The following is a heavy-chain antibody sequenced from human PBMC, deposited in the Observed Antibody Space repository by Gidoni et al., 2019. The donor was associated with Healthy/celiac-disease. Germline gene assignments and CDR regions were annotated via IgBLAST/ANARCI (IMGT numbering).Heavy chain of an antibody. CDR1: GFTFSNAW. V-gene: IGHV3-15*01. J-gene: IGHJ6*03. Sequence: EVQLVESGGGLVKPGGSLRLSCAASGFTFSNAWMSWVRQAPGKGLEWVGRIKSKTDGGTTDYAAPVKGRFTISRDDSKNTLYLQMNSLKTEDTAVYYCTPLTYAAARAYYMDVWGKGTTVTVSS. D-gene: IGHD6-13*01. CDR3: TPLTYAAARAYYMDV. CDR2: IKSKTDGGTT.